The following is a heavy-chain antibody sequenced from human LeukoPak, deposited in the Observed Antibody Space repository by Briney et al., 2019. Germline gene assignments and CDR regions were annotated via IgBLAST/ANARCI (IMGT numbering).Heavy chain of an antibody. J-gene: IGHJ4*02. V-gene: IGHV1-18*01. CDR2: ISDYNGNT. D-gene: IGHD1-26*01. Sequence: ASVNVSFTASGDTFTIYGISSGRQAPGQGLEWMGWISDYNGNTNYAQKLQGRVTMNTDTSTSTAYMELRSLRSDDTAVYYCARGGTWELSQGDYWGQGTLVSVSS. CDR1: GDTFTIYG. CDR3: ARGGTWELSQGDY.